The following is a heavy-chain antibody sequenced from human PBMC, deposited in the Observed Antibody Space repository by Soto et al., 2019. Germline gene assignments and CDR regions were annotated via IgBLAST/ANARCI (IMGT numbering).Heavy chain of an antibody. CDR2: ISSGGSYT. D-gene: IGHD2-2*01. J-gene: IGHJ5*02. V-gene: IGHV3-11*06. CDR3: ARGGPVVTDAKSWFDP. Sequence: GGSLRLSCAASGFTFSDSYMSWVRQAPGKGLEWISYISSGGSYTDYADSVKGRFTISRDNAKNSLYLQLNSLRAEDTAVYYCARGGPVVTDAKSWFDPWGQGTLVTVSS. CDR1: GFTFSDSY.